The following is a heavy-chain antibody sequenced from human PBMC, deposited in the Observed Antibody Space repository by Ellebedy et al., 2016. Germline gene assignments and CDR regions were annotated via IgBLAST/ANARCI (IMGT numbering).Heavy chain of an antibody. CDR1: GGAFSIFG. CDR2: IRVYNGDS. V-gene: IGHV1-18*01. D-gene: IGHD2-21*02. CDR3: AAAYCGGDCYGTYYYYYGMDV. J-gene: IGHJ6*02. Sequence: ASVKVSXKAFGGAFSIFGINWVRQAPGQGLEWMGWIRVYNGDSNYAQKLQGRVSLTTDTSTSTAYMELRSLGSDDTAVYYCAAAYCGGDCYGTYYYYYGMDVWGHGTTVTVSS.